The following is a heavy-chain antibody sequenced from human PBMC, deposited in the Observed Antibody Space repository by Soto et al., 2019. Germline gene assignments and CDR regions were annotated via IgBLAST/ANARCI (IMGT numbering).Heavy chain of an antibody. Sequence: GGSLRLSCAASGFNFSNYSMNWVRQAPKKGLERVSYISSNSSTIYYAETVKGQFTISRDNAKNSLYLQMNSLRDEDTAVYYCSWWLSPYWGQGTLVTVSS. CDR2: ISSNSSTI. V-gene: IGHV3-48*02. D-gene: IGHD2-8*02. CDR1: GFNFSNYS. CDR3: SWWLSPY. J-gene: IGHJ4*02.